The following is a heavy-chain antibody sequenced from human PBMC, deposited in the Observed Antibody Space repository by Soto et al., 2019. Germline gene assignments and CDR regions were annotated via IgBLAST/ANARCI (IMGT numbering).Heavy chain of an antibody. V-gene: IGHV4-59*01. CDR2: IYYSGST. D-gene: IGHD6-13*01. CDR3: ARAVPWGIAAHYYYYYGMDV. CDR1: GGSISSYY. J-gene: IGHJ6*02. Sequence: PSETLSLTCTVSGGSISSYYWSWIRQPPGKGLEWIGYIYYSGSTNYNPSLKSRVTLSVDTSKNQFSLKLSSVTAADTAVYYCARAVPWGIAAHYYYYYGMDVWGQGTTVTVSS.